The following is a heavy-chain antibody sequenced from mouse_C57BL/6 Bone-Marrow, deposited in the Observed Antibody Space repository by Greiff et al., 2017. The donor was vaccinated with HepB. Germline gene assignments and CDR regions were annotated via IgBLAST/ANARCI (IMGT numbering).Heavy chain of an antibody. CDR3: ARGSYYGVDY. V-gene: IGHV1-76*01. CDR1: GYTFTDYY. D-gene: IGHD1-1*01. CDR2: IYPGSGNT. J-gene: IGHJ2*01. Sequence: VKLVESGAELVRPGASVKLSCKASGYTFTDYYINWVKQRPGQGLEWIARIYPGSGNTYYNEKFKGKATLTAEKSSSTAYMQLSSLTSEDSAVYVCARGSYYGVDYWGQGTTVTVSS.